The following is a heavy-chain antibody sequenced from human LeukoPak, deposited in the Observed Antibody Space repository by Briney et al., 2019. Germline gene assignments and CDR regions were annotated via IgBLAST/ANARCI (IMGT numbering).Heavy chain of an antibody. CDR2: MNPNSGNT. J-gene: IGHJ3*02. CDR3: AIGVIDGDAFDN. Sequence: ASVKVSXKASGYTFTSYDINWVRQATGQGLEWMGWMNPNSGNTGYAQKFQGRVTMTRNTSISTAYMELSSLRSENTAVYYCAIGVIDGDAFDNWGQGTMVTVSS. CDR1: GYTFTSYD. D-gene: IGHD2-21*01. V-gene: IGHV1-8*01.